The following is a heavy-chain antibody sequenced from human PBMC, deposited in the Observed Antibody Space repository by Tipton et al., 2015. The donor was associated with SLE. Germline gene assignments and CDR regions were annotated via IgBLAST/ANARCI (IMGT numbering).Heavy chain of an antibody. CDR1: GHSISNGDYY. V-gene: IGHV4-31*03. Sequence: LRLSCTVSGHSISNGDYYWTWIRQLPGKGLEWIGYIYLSGLTSYNPSLNNRVTISVDTSNSQFSLKLSSVTAADTAVYYCASVDDTVTSHFEFWGQGARVVVSS. CDR2: IYLSGLT. J-gene: IGHJ4*02. D-gene: IGHD4-17*01. CDR3: ASVDDTVTSHFEF.